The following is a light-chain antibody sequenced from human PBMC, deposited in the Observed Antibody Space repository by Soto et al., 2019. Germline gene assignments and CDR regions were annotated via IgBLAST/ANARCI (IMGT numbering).Light chain of an antibody. CDR1: QGVSSTY. J-gene: IGKJ1*01. CDR3: QQFGGSSRT. V-gene: IGKV3-20*01. Sequence: EIVLTQSPGTLSLSPGERATLSCRASQGVSSTYLAWYQQKPGQAPRLLIYGASLRATGIPDRFSGSGSGTDFTLTISRLETEDFAVYYCQQFGGSSRTFGQGTKVEIK. CDR2: GAS.